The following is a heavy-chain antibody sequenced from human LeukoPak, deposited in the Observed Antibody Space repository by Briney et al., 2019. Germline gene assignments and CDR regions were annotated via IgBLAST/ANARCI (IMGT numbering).Heavy chain of an antibody. V-gene: IGHV3-53*01. CDR2: IYSSGDT. CDR3: ARVSVVRGVSDAFDI. D-gene: IGHD3-10*01. J-gene: IGHJ3*02. Sequence: GGSLRLSCAASGFTVSSNYMGWVRQAPGKGLEWLSIIYSSGDTYYADPVKGRFTISRDSSKNTVHLQMDSLRVEDTALYHCARVSVVRGVSDAFDIWGQGTMVTVSS. CDR1: GFTVSSNY.